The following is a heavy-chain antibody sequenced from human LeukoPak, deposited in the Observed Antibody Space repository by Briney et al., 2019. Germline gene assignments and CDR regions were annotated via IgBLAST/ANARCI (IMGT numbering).Heavy chain of an antibody. D-gene: IGHD2-15*01. Sequence: GESLKISCKGSRYSFTSYWIGWVRQMPGKGLEWMGIIYPRDSDTRYSPSFQGQVTISADKSISTAYLQWSSLKASDTAMYYCARYCSGGSCYSVPPSYYYYMDVWGKGTTVTVSS. J-gene: IGHJ6*03. CDR1: RYSFTSYW. CDR2: IYPRDSDT. V-gene: IGHV5-51*01. CDR3: ARYCSGGSCYSVPPSYYYYMDV.